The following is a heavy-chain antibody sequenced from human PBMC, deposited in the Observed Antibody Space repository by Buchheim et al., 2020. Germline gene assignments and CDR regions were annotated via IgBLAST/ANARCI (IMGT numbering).Heavy chain of an antibody. Sequence: QVQLVESGGGVVQPGRSLRLSCAASGFTFSSYGMHWVRQAPGKGLEWVAVISYDGSNANYADSVKGRFTISRVNSMNTLYRQMNSLRAEDTAVFYCAKTNYYESSGYIDYWGQGTL. V-gene: IGHV3-30*18. CDR1: GFTFSSYG. J-gene: IGHJ4*02. D-gene: IGHD3-22*01. CDR3: AKTNYYESSGYIDY. CDR2: ISYDGSNA.